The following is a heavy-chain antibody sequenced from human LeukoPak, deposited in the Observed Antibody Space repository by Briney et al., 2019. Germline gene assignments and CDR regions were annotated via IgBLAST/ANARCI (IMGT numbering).Heavy chain of an antibody. Sequence: PGGSLRLSCAASGFTFSSYAMHWVRQAPGKGLEWVAVISYDGSNKYYADSVKGRFTISRDNSKNTLYLQMNSLRAEDTAVYYCARDQYYDILIAYHWGQGTLVTVSS. D-gene: IGHD3-22*01. CDR1: GFTFSSYA. V-gene: IGHV3-30-3*01. J-gene: IGHJ4*02. CDR2: ISYDGSNK. CDR3: ARDQYYDILIAYH.